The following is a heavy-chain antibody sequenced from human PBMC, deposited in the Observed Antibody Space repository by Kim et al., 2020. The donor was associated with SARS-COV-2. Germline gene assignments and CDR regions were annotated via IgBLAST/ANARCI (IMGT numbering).Heavy chain of an antibody. CDR2: ISSGGGYI. D-gene: IGHD6-13*01. J-gene: IGHJ4*01. CDR1: GFPLRKNC. V-gene: IGHV3-21*01. Sequence: GGSLRLSCAASGFPLRKNCMSWVRQAPGKGLEWVSTISSGGGYIYYADSVKGRFTMSRDNAKNSLYLQMNSLRAEDTAIYYCASDLSSHLPGGFYYWG. CDR3: ASDLSSHLPGGFYY.